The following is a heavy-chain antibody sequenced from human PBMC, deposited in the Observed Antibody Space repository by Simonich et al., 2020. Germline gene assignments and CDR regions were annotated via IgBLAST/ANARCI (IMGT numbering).Heavy chain of an antibody. D-gene: IGHD3-22*01. J-gene: IGHJ3*02. Sequence: GGDLVQPGGSLRLSCAASGFTFSSYAMSWVRQAPGKGRGWVSAIGGRGGSTYYADTVKSRLTISRDNSKNTLYLQMNSLRAEDTAVYYCAKDLGERITMIVVVIDAFDIWGQGTMVTVSS. CDR3: AKDLGERITMIVVVIDAFDI. CDR2: IGGRGGST. CDR1: GFTFSSYA. V-gene: IGHV3-23*01.